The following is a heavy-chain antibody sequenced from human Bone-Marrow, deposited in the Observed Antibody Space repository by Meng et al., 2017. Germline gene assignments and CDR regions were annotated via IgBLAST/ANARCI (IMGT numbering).Heavy chain of an antibody. J-gene: IGHJ4*02. Sequence: GESLKISCAASGFTFSSYEMNWVRQAPGKGLEWVSYISSSGSTIYYADSVKGRFTISRDNAKNSLYLQMNSLRAEDTAVYYCARAYYYDSSGYYPLDYWGQGTLVTGYS. CDR1: GFTFSSYE. V-gene: IGHV3-48*03. CDR3: ARAYYYDSSGYYPLDY. CDR2: ISSSGSTI. D-gene: IGHD3-22*01.